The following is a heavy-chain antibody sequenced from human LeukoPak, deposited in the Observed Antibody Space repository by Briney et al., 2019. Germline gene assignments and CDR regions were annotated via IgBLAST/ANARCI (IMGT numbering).Heavy chain of an antibody. CDR2: IKQDGNEK. D-gene: IGHD3-10*01. CDR3: AKEGAYPIITYDS. CDR1: GFTFSSYW. V-gene: IGHV3-7*01. Sequence: GGSLRLSCAASGFTFSSYWMNWVRQTPGKGLEWVANIKQDGNEKHYEDSVKGRFSISRDNAKNSLYLQMDSLRAEDTAVYYCAKEGAYPIITYDSWGQGALVTVSS. J-gene: IGHJ5*01.